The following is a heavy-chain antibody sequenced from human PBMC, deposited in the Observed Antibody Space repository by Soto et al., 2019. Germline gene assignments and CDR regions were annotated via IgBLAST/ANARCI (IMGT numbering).Heavy chain of an antibody. CDR1: GFNFNNYG. V-gene: IGHV3-23*01. J-gene: IGHJ4*02. Sequence: EVQLLESGGGLAQPGGSLRLSCAVSGFNFNNYGMSWIRQAPGKGLEWVATISGSGSSTFHANSVMGRFTISRDTSKNMVYLQMSSLRAEDTAVYYCAKDSEARPHFDFWVGSPFDHWGQGALVTVSS. D-gene: IGHD3-3*01. CDR3: AKDSEARPHFDFWVGSPFDH. CDR2: ISGSGSST.